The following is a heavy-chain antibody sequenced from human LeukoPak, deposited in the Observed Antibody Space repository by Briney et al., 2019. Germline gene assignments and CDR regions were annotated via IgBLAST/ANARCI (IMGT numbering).Heavy chain of an antibody. V-gene: IGHV4-30-2*01. D-gene: IGHD1-7*01. CDR2: IYHSGST. J-gene: IGHJ1*01. CDR3: ARGNYGDNEEYFQH. Sequence: SQTLSLTCAVSGGSISSGGYSWRWIRQPPGTGLEWIGYIYHSGSTYYNPSLKSRVTISVDRSKNQFSLKLSSVTAADTAVYYCARGNYGDNEEYFQHWGQGTLVTVSS. CDR1: GGSISSGGYS.